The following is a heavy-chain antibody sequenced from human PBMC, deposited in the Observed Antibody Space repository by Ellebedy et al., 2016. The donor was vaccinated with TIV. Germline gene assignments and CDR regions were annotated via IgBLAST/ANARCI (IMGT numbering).Heavy chain of an antibody. V-gene: IGHV3-23*01. J-gene: IGHJ5*02. CDR1: GFTFSSYA. Sequence: GESLKISXAASGFTFSSYAMSWVRQAPGKGLEWVSAISGSGGSTYYADSVKGRFTISRDNSKNTLYLQMNSLRAEDTAVYYCAKGAWGGFDPWGQGTLVTVSS. CDR2: ISGSGGST. CDR3: AKGAWGGFDP. D-gene: IGHD7-27*01.